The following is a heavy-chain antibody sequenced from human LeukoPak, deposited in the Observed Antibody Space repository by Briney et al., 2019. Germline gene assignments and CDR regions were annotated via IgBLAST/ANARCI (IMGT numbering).Heavy chain of an antibody. Sequence: SVKVSCKASGGSSTFTSHAITWVRQAPGQGLEWMAGITPIYGSPSYAQRFQGRVTITSDESARTVYMELSSLRSEDTAVYYCAGFFYDNSHDAFDLWGQGTMVTVSS. CDR3: AGFFYDNSHDAFDL. V-gene: IGHV1-69*13. D-gene: IGHD3-22*01. CDR2: ITPIYGSP. CDR1: GGSSTFTSHA. J-gene: IGHJ3*01.